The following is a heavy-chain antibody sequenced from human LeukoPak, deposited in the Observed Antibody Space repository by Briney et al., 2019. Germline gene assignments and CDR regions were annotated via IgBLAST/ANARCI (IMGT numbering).Heavy chain of an antibody. CDR1: GGSISSSSYY. D-gene: IGHD4-17*01. V-gene: IGHV4-39*07. CDR2: IYYSGST. J-gene: IGHJ5*02. CDR3: ARSERVGTVSVPFDP. Sequence: SETLSLTCTVSGGSISSSSYYWGWIRQPPGKGLEWIGSIYYSGSTYYNPSLKSRVTISVDTSKNQFSLKLSSVTAADTAVYYCARSERVGTVSVPFDPWGQGTLVTVSS.